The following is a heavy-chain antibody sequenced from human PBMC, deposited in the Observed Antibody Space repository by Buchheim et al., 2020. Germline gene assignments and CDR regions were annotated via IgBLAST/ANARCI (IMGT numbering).Heavy chain of an antibody. CDR1: GGSISSSSYY. CDR3: ARSWWVTTVTTFRVPFDY. J-gene: IGHJ4*02. D-gene: IGHD4-17*01. Sequence: QLQLQESGPGLVKPSETLSLTCTVSGGSISSSSYYWGWIRQPPGKGLEWIGSIYYSGSTYYNPSLKSRVTISVDTSKNQFSLKLSSVTAADTAVYYCARSWWVTTVTTFRVPFDYWGQGTL. V-gene: IGHV4-39*01. CDR2: IYYSGST.